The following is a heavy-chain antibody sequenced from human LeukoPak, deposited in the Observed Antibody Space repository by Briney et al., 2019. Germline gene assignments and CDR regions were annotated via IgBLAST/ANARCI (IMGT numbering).Heavy chain of an antibody. D-gene: IGHD2-21*02. CDR2: IRSKAYGGTT. CDR1: GFNLGDYA. J-gene: IGHJ4*02. V-gene: IGHV3-49*04. Sequence: GGSLRLSCTASGFNLGDYAMSWVRQAPGKGLEWVGFIRSKAYGGTTEYAASVKGRFIISRDDSKSIAYLQMNSLKTEDTAVYYCTRAFKSPYCGGDCYSVHFDYWGQGTLVTVSS. CDR3: TRAFKSPYCGGDCYSVHFDY.